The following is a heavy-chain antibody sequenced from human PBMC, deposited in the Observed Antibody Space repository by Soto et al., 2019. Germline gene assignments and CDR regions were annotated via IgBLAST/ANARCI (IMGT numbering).Heavy chain of an antibody. Sequence: GGSLRLSCAASGFTVSSNYMSWVRQAPGKGLEWVSVIYSGGSTYYADSVKGRFTISRDNSKNTLYLQMNSLRAEDTAVYYCARVPNDIDYYFDYWGQGTLVTVSS. CDR3: ARVPNDIDYYFDY. D-gene: IGHD3-9*01. J-gene: IGHJ4*02. CDR2: IYSGGST. V-gene: IGHV3-53*01. CDR1: GFTVSSNY.